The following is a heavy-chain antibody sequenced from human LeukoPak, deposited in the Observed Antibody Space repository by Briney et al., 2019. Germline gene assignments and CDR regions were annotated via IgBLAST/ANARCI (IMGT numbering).Heavy chain of an antibody. CDR1: GGSIIYSSYY. CDR3: ARDRGVAAAVTFDY. J-gene: IGHJ4*02. D-gene: IGHD6-13*01. V-gene: IGHV4-39*02. CDR2: IYYSGST. Sequence: SETLSLTCTVSGGSIIYSSYYWGWIRHPPGKGLEWIGSIYYSGSTYYNPSLKSRVTISVDTSKNQFSLKLSSVTAADTAVYYCARDRGVAAAVTFDYWGQGTLVTVFS.